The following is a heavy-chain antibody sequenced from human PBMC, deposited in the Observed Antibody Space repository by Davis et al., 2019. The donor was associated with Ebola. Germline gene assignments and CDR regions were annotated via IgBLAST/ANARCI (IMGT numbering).Heavy chain of an antibody. D-gene: IGHD2-2*02. J-gene: IGHJ6*03. CDR3: ARARIVVVPAAIWVDYYYMDV. CDR2: ISAYNGNT. Sequence: ASVKVSCKASGYTFTSYGISWVRQAPGQGLEWMGWISAYNGNTNYAQKLQGRVTMTTDTSTSTAYMELRSLRSDDTAVYYCARARIVVVPAAIWVDYYYMDVWGKGTTVTVSS. V-gene: IGHV1-18*01. CDR1: GYTFTSYG.